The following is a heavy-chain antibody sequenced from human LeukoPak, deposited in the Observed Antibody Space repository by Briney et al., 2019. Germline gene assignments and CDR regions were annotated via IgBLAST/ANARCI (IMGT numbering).Heavy chain of an antibody. D-gene: IGHD5-24*01. V-gene: IGHV3-21*01. CDR2: ISSSSSYI. Sequence: GGSLRLSCAASGFTFSSYWMSWVRQAPGKGLEWVSSISSSSSYIYYADSVKGRFTISRDNAKNSLYLKINSLRAEDTAVYYCARDLFVEMATIGGAGFDYWGQGTLVTVSS. CDR1: GFTFSSYW. J-gene: IGHJ4*02. CDR3: ARDLFVEMATIGGAGFDY.